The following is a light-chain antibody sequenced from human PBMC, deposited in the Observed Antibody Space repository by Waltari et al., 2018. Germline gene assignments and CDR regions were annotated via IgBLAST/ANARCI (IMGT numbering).Light chain of an antibody. CDR2: EVR. CDR3: SSYSSTSTLVV. V-gene: IGLV2-14*01. CDR1: SSDIGGYNY. Sequence: QSALTQPASVSGSPGQSITIPCTGTSSDIGGYNYVPWYQQHPGKAPKLMIYEVRNRPSGVSNRFSGSKSGNTASLTISGLQAEDEADYYCSSYSSTSTLVVFGGGTKLTVL. J-gene: IGLJ3*02.